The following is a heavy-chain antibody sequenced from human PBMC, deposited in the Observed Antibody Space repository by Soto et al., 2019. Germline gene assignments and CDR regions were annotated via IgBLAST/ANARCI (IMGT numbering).Heavy chain of an antibody. D-gene: IGHD1-26*01. J-gene: IGHJ4*02. CDR3: AKVGGSYYSSYFDY. V-gene: IGHV3-74*03. CDR2: INKDGTTT. Sequence: GGSLRLSCAASGFTFTSYWMHWVRQAPGKGPVWVSRINKDGTTTAYADSVKGRFTISRDNAKNMLYLQMNSLRVEDTAVYYCAKVGGSYYSSYFDYWGQGTLVTVSS. CDR1: GFTFTSYW.